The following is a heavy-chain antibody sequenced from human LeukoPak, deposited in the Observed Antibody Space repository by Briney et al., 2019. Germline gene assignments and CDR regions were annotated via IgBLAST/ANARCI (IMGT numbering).Heavy chain of an antibody. Sequence: LVASVKVSCKASGYTFTGYYMHWVRQAPGQGLEWMGWINPNSGGTNYAQKFQGRVTMTRDTSISTAYMELSRLRSDDTAVYYCARAVLYYYGSGSYEFDYWGQGTLVTVSS. J-gene: IGHJ4*02. CDR1: GYTFTGYY. V-gene: IGHV1-2*02. D-gene: IGHD3-10*01. CDR2: INPNSGGT. CDR3: ARAVLYYYGSGSYEFDY.